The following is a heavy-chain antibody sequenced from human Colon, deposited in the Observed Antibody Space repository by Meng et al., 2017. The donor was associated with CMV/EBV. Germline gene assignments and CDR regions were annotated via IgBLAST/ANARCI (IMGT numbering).Heavy chain of an antibody. Sequence: GESLKISCEASGFSVTVHYMNWVRQAPGKGLEWVSVMYSGGTTIYLDAVKGRFSFPRDTSKNTVDLQMNFLRVEDTAVYYCARGGPFMNDAIDIWGQGTMVTVSS. V-gene: IGHV3-53*01. CDR2: MYSGGTT. CDR3: ARGGPFMNDAIDI. CDR1: GFSVTVHY. J-gene: IGHJ3*02. D-gene: IGHD3-16*01.